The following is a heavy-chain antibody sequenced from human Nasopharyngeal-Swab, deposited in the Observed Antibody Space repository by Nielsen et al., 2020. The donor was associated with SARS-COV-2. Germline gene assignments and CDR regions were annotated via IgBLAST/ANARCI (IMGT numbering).Heavy chain of an antibody. D-gene: IGHD2-15*01. CDR3: ARDIEGGLGLRY. CDR1: GFSFSSYA. J-gene: IGHJ4*02. Sequence: GESLKISCAASGFSFSSYAMHWVRQAPGKGLEWVAVASSDGRNKYYADSVKDRFIISRDKSKNTLDLQMNRLRAEDTAVYYCARDIEGGLGLRYWGQGTLVTVSS. CDR2: ASSDGRNK. V-gene: IGHV3-30*14.